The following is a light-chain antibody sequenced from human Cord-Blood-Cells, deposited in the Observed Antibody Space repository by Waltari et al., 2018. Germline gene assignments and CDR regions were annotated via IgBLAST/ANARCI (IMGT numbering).Light chain of an antibody. Sequence: QSALTQPRSVSGSPGQSVTISCTGTSSDVGGYNYVSWYQQHPGKAPKLIIYDVSKRPSGVPVRFSGSKSGNTASLTISGLQAEDEADYYCCSYAGSYTYVVFGGGTKLTVL. CDR1: SSDVGGYNY. CDR2: DVS. CDR3: CSYAGSYTYVV. V-gene: IGLV2-11*01. J-gene: IGLJ2*01.